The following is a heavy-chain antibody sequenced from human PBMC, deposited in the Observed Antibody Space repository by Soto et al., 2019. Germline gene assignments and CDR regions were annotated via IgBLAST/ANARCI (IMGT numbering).Heavy chain of an antibody. D-gene: IGHD6-13*01. V-gene: IGHV5-51*01. Sequence: GESLKISCKGSGYSFTSYWIGWVRQLPGKGLEWMGIIYPGDHETRYSPSFHGKVTISADKSINTAYLQWNSLEASDTAFYFCARSPRSSPYFDYWGQGALVTVS. J-gene: IGHJ4*02. CDR1: GYSFTSYW. CDR3: ARSPRSSPYFDY. CDR2: IYPGDHET.